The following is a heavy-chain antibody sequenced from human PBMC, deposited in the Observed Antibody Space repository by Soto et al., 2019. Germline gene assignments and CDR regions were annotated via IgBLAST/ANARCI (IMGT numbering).Heavy chain of an antibody. J-gene: IGHJ4*02. CDR1: GFTVSSNY. CDR3: ARVDCSSTSCYAFDY. V-gene: IGHV3-66*01. Sequence: GGSLRLSCAASGFTVSSNYMSWVRQAPGKGLEWVSVIYSGGSTYYADSVKGRFTISRDNSKNTLYLQMNSLRAEDTAVYYCARVDCSSTSCYAFDYWGQGTLVTVSS. D-gene: IGHD2-2*01. CDR2: IYSGGST.